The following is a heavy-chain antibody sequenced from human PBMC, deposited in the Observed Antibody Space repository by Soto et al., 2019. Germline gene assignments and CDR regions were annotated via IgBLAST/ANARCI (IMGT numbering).Heavy chain of an antibody. CDR1: GDTSSNYG. D-gene: IGHD1-26*01. J-gene: IGHJ6*02. Sequence: GASVKVSCKASGDTSSNYGVSWVRQAPGQGLEWMGGILPVFGTTTYARNFQGGITITADKSTSTVYMELTSLRSDDTATYYCARDPDEVVGTDYHYYGMDVWDQGAKVTVSS. V-gene: IGHV1-69*06. CDR2: ILPVFGTT. CDR3: ARDPDEVVGTDYHYYGMDV.